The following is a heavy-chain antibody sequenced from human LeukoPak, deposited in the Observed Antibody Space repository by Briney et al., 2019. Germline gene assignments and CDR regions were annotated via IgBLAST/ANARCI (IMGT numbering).Heavy chain of an antibody. V-gene: IGHV1-18*01. J-gene: IGHJ6*03. CDR2: ISAYNGNT. Sequence: GASVKVSCKASGYTFTSYGIIWVRQAPGQGLEWMGWISAYNGNTNYAQKLQGRVTMTTDTSTSTAYMELSSLRSENTAVYYCARVNYVSTYYDFWSGYTGYYYYYYMDVWGKGTTVTVSS. CDR1: GYTFTSYG. CDR3: ARVNYVSTYYDFWSGYTGYYYYYYMDV. D-gene: IGHD3-3*01.